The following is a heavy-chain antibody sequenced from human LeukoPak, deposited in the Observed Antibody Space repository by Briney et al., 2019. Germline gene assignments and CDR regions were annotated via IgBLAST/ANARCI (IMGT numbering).Heavy chain of an antibody. CDR3: ARDIISRGYSYGYGFDY. D-gene: IGHD5-18*01. CDR2: IYYSGST. J-gene: IGHJ4*02. CDR1: GGSISSGGYY. V-gene: IGHV4-31*03. Sequence: SQTLSLTCTVSGGSISSGGYYWSWIRQHPGKGLEWIGYIYYSGSTYYNPSLKSRVTISVDTPKNQFSLKLSSVTAADTAVYYCARDIISRGYSYGYGFDYWGQGTLVTVSS.